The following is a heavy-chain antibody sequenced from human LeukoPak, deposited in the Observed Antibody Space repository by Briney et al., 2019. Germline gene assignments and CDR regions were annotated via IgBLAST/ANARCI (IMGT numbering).Heavy chain of an antibody. D-gene: IGHD6-19*01. CDR1: GFTFSSYW. J-gene: IGHJ4*02. V-gene: IGHV3-74*01. CDR2: INTDGSTT. Sequence: GGSLRLSCAASGFTFSSYWIHWVRQAPGKGLVWVSRINTDGSTTNYADSVKGRFTISRDNAKNTLYLQMNSLRAEDTAAYYCARGAYNTGWYYFDYWGQGTLVTVSS. CDR3: ARGAYNTGWYYFDY.